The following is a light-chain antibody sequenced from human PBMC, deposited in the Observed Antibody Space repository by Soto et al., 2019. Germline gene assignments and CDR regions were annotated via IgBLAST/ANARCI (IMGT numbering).Light chain of an antibody. Sequence: ESVLTQSPGTLSLSRGEGGARSSRASQTVISNSLAWYQQKPGQAPRLLIYGASTRATGIPARFSGSGSGTEFTLTISSLQSEDFAVYYCQQYNNWWTFGQGTKVDIK. CDR1: QTVISNS. CDR2: GAS. J-gene: IGKJ1*01. CDR3: QQYNNWWT. V-gene: IGKV3-15*01.